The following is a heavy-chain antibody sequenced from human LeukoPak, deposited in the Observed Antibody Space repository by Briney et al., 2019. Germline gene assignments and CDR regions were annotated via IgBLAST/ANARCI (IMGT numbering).Heavy chain of an antibody. Sequence: SETLSLTCTVSGGSISSYYWSWIRQPPGKGLEWIGNIYHSGSTNYNPSLKSRVTISLDMSKNQFSLKLSSVTAADTAVYYCAKAPAYYGMDVWGQGTTVTVSS. CDR1: GGSISSYY. CDR3: AKAPAYYGMDV. V-gene: IGHV4-59*01. J-gene: IGHJ6*02. CDR2: IYHSGST.